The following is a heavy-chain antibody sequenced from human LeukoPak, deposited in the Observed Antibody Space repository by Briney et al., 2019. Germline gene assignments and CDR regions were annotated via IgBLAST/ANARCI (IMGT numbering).Heavy chain of an antibody. D-gene: IGHD1-26*01. J-gene: IGHJ5*02. Sequence: ASVKVSCKASGYTFTSYGISWVRQAPGQGLEWMGWISAYNGNTNYAQKLQGRVTMTTDTSTSTAYMELSSLRSEDTAVYYCARDAIEGATSWYNWFDPWGQGTLVTVSS. CDR3: ARDAIEGATSWYNWFDP. CDR1: GYTFTSYG. CDR2: ISAYNGNT. V-gene: IGHV1-18*01.